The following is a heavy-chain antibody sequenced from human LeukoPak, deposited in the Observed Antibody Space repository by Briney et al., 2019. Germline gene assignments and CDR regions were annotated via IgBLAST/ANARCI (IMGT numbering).Heavy chain of an antibody. V-gene: IGHV4-59*01. CDR2: IYYSGST. J-gene: IGHJ4*02. D-gene: IGHD6-19*01. CDR3: ARVRRAVAADYFDY. CDR1: GGSISTYY. Sequence: SETLSLTCTVSGGSISTYYWSWIRQPPGKGLEWIGYIYYSGSTNYNPSLKSRVTISVDTSKNQFSLKLSSVTAADTAVYYCARVRRAVAADYFDYWGQGTLVTVSS.